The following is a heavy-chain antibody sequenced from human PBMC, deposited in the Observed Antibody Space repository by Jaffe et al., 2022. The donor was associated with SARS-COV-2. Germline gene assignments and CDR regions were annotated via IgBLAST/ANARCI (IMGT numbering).Heavy chain of an antibody. J-gene: IGHJ4*02. CDR1: GFTFSSYA. V-gene: IGHV3-23*01. D-gene: IGHD6-19*01. CDR3: AKEPAPPLQRPLSEQWLVRSPEKDDY. Sequence: EVQLLESGGGLVQPGGSLRLSCAASGFTFSSYAMSWVRQAPGKGLEWVSAISGSGGSTYYADSVKGRFTISRDNSKNTLYLQMNSLRAEDTAVYYCAKEPAPPLQRPLSEQWLVRSPEKDDYWGQGTLVTVSS. CDR2: ISGSGGST.